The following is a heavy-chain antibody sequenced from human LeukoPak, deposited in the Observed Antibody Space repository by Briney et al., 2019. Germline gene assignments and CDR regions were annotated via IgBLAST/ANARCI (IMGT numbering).Heavy chain of an antibody. V-gene: IGHV3-23*01. Sequence: GGSLRLSCAASGLTFSGYVMSWARQAPGKGRDWVAATSANGGRTYYTQSVKGHFTISRDNSKNPLSLQMNSLRADATAVYYCAKGPERRGFCSGSACYSDCWGQGTLVTVSS. CDR1: GLTFSGYV. CDR3: AKGPERRGFCSGSACYSDC. CDR2: TSANGGRT. J-gene: IGHJ4*02. D-gene: IGHD2-8*02.